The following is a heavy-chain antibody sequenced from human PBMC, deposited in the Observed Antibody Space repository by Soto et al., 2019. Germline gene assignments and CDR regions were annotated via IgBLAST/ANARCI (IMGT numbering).Heavy chain of an antibody. CDR2: MYSGGNT. CDR3: ARQPYDSTGYYYGA. CDR1: GGSFSSSTYY. J-gene: IGHJ5*02. D-gene: IGHD3-22*01. Sequence: QLQLQESGPGLVKPSETLSLTCTVSGGSFSSSTYYWGWIRQPPGKGLEWIGSMYSGGNTYYNPSLKSRVTVAVDTAKNHFSLKLTSVTAADTAMYYCARQPYDSTGYYYGAWGQGNLVTVSS. V-gene: IGHV4-39*01.